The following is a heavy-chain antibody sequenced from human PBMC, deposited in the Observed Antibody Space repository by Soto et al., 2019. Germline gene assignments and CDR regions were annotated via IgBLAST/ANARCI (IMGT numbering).Heavy chain of an antibody. CDR2: IYYSGST. CDR3: ARHNPYSPHDY. Sequence: QVQLQESGPGLVKPSETLSLTCTVSGGSISSYYWSWIRQPPGKGLEWIGYIYYSGSTNYNPSLKSRVTISVDTSKNQFSLKLSSVTAADTAVYYCARHNPYSPHDYWGQGTLVTVSS. J-gene: IGHJ4*02. D-gene: IGHD6-13*01. CDR1: GGSISSYY. V-gene: IGHV4-59*08.